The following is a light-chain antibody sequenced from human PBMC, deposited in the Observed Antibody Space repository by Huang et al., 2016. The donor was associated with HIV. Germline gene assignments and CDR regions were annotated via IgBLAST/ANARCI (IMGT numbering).Light chain of an antibody. CDR2: DAS. V-gene: IGKV3-15*01. CDR3: QQYNDWPPLT. CDR1: HSVDSD. Sequence: EIEMTQSPATLSVSPGERATLSCRASHSVDSDLAWYQQKPGQAPRRLIYDASTRATWISAKFIGTGSGTEFSLSITNLQSEDVAVYYCQQYNDWPPLTFGGGTKVEI. J-gene: IGKJ4*01.